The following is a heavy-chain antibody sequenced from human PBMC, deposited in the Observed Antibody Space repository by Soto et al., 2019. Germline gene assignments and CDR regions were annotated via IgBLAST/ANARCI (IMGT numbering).Heavy chain of an antibody. V-gene: IGHV2-5*02. CDR2: IYWDDDK. CDR1: VFSLSPSGVG. Sequence: QITLKESGTTLVKPTQTLTLTCTFSVFSLSPSGVGVGWIRQPPGKALEWLALIYWDDDKRYSPSLKSRLTITKDTSKNQVVLTMTNMDPVDTDTYYCAHMVPRGSGSYPYYFDYWGQGTLVTVSS. J-gene: IGHJ4*02. D-gene: IGHD3-10*01. CDR3: AHMVPRGSGSYPYYFDY.